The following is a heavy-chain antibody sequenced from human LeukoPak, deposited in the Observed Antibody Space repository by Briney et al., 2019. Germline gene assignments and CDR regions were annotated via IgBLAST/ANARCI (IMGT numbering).Heavy chain of an antibody. Sequence: QTGGSLRLSCGASGFTFTSYAMSWIRQAPGKGLEWVSAISGGGENTYYGDSVKGRFTISRGNSKNTLYLQMNSLRAEDTATYYCAKPRAMTTGVGRYLDLWGRGTLVTVSS. CDR2: ISGGGENT. J-gene: IGHJ2*01. V-gene: IGHV3-23*01. D-gene: IGHD1-1*01. CDR3: AKPRAMTTGVGRYLDL. CDR1: GFTFTSYA.